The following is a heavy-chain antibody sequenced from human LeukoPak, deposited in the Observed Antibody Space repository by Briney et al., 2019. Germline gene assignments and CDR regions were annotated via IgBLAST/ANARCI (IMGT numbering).Heavy chain of an antibody. J-gene: IGHJ4*02. CDR3: AKFISSGRRGGFDC. CDR2: ISGSGGST. Sequence: GGSLRLSCAASGFTFSSYAMSWVRQAPGKGLEWVSAISGSGGSTYYADSVKGRFTISRDNSKDTLYLQMNSLRAEDTAVYYCAKFISSGRRGGFDCWGQGTLVTVSS. V-gene: IGHV3-23*01. CDR1: GFTFSSYA. D-gene: IGHD6-19*01.